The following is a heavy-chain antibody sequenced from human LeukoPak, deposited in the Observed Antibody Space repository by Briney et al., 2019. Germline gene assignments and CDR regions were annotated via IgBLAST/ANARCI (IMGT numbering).Heavy chain of an antibody. Sequence: SPSQTPSLTCTVSGGSTSSGDYYWSWIRQPPGKGLEWIGDIYYSGSTYYNPSLKSRVTISVDTSKNQFSLKLSSVTAADTAVYYCARGEGIVVVPAAMKFDPWGQGTLVTVSS. CDR3: ARGEGIVVVPAAMKFDP. CDR1: GGSTSSGDYY. V-gene: IGHV4-30-4*08. CDR2: IYYSGST. D-gene: IGHD2-2*01. J-gene: IGHJ5*02.